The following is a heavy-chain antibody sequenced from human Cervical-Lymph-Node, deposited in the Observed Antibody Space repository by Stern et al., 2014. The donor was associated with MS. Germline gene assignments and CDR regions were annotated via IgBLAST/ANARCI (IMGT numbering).Heavy chain of an antibody. D-gene: IGHD6-13*01. V-gene: IGHV6-1*01. J-gene: IGHJ6*02. CDR1: GDSVSSNSAA. CDR3: ARVRTRAYPSRVASGYYYGLDV. Sequence: QVQLVQSGPGLVKPSQTLSLTCAISGDSVSSNSAAWYWIRQSPSRGLEWLGRTYYRSKWSSDYAVSVKSRITINPDTSKNQFSLQLNSVAPEDTAVYYCARVRTRAYPSRVASGYYYGLDVWGQGTTVTVSS. CDR2: TYYRSKWSS.